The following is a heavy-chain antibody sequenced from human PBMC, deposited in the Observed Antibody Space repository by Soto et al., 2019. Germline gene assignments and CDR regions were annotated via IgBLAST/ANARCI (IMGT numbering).Heavy chain of an antibody. CDR2: IYHSGTT. V-gene: IGHV4-4*02. D-gene: IGHD3-16*01. CDR1: GASIRGSKW. J-gene: IGHJ5*02. Sequence: SETLSLTCAVSGASIRGSKWWSWVRQPPGKGLEWIGDIYHSGTTNYNPSLKSRVTMSVDKSKNQFSLNLTSVTAADTAVYYCARDKGNVGGYNQLDPWGPGTLVTVYS. CDR3: ARDKGNVGGYNQLDP.